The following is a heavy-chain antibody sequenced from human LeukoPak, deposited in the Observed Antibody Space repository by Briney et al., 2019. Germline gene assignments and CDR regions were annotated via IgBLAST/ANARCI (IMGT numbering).Heavy chain of an antibody. J-gene: IGHJ4*02. Sequence: SETLSLTCTVSGGSISSYYWSWIRQPPGKGLEWIGYIYYSGSTNYNPSLKSRVTISVDTSKNQFSLKLSSVTAADTAVHYCAIIRLGELSFDYWGQGTLVTVSS. V-gene: IGHV4-59*01. CDR1: GGSISSYY. CDR3: AIIRLGELSFDY. D-gene: IGHD3-16*02. CDR2: IYYSGST.